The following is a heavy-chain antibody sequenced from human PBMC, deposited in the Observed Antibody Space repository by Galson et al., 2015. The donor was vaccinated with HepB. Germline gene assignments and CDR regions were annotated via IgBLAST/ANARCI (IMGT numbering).Heavy chain of an antibody. CDR2: ISYSGST. CDR1: GGSISSSNW. D-gene: IGHD6-13*01. J-gene: IGHJ4*02. Sequence: ETLSLTCAVSGGSISSSNWWSWVRQPPGKGLEWIGTISYSGSTHYNPSLKSRVTISGDTSNNLFSVKLTSVTAADTAVYYCARLVAAAAGRGDYWGQGTRVTVSS. CDR3: ARLVAAAAGRGDY. V-gene: IGHV4-4*02.